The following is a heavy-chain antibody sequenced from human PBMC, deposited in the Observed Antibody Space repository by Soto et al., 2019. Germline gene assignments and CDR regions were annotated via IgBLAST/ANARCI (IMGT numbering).Heavy chain of an antibody. CDR2: INPNSGGT. D-gene: IGHD3-10*02. J-gene: IGHJ4*02. CDR3: ARQGGAFGNYVFGETALFDY. CDR1: GYTFSGYY. V-gene: IGHV1-2*02. Sequence: GASVKVSCKPSGYTFSGYYMHWVRQAPGQGLEWLGWINPNSGGTHYAQKFEVRVIMTRDTSISTAYMELSRLRSDDTAVYYCARQGGAFGNYVFGETALFDYWGQGTLVTVSS.